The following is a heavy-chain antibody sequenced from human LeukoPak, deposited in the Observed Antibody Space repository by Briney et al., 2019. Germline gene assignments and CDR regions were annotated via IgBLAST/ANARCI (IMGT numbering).Heavy chain of an antibody. Sequence: SETLSLTCTVSGGSISNGGYYWSWIRQHPGKGLEWIGYIYDSGTTYYNPALQSRGTISVDTSDNQFSLKLRSLTAADTAVYYCARGGDRRGFDYWGQGTLVTVSS. CDR1: GGSISNGGYY. CDR3: ARGGDRRGFDY. J-gene: IGHJ4*02. CDR2: IYDSGTT. D-gene: IGHD1-14*01. V-gene: IGHV4-31*03.